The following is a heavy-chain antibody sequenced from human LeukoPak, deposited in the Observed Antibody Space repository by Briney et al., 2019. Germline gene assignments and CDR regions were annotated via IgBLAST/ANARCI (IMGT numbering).Heavy chain of an antibody. CDR2: TSKDGTNK. CDR3: ARVGGYYFYYAMDV. V-gene: IGHV3-30*04. Sequence: GGSLRLSCAASGFTFRYFAMNWVRQVPGKGLEWVAVTSKDGTNKYYADSVKGRFTISRDNSQNTLYLQMDTLRPEDTAVYYCARVGGYYFYYAMDVWGQGTTVTVSS. J-gene: IGHJ6*02. CDR1: GFTFRYFA.